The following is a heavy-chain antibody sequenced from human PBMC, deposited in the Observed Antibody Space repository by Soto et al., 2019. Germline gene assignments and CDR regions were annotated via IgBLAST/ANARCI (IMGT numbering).Heavy chain of an antibody. D-gene: IGHD3-3*01. Sequence: GGSLRLSCAASVFTFSSYGMHWVRQAPGKGLEWVAVISYDGSNKYYADSVKGRFTISRDNSKNTLYLQMNSLRAEDTAVYYCAKDIRAYYDFWSGYYYYFDYWGQGTLVTVSS. CDR2: ISYDGSNK. CDR3: AKDIRAYYDFWSGYYYYFDY. J-gene: IGHJ4*02. CDR1: VFTFSSYG. V-gene: IGHV3-30*18.